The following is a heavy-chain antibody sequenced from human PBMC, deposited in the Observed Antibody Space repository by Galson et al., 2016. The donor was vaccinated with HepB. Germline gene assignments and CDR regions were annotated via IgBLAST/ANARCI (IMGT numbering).Heavy chain of an antibody. V-gene: IGHV3-30*18. CDR1: GFTFSNYG. CDR3: AKDDSNYFYFGMDV. J-gene: IGHJ6*02. CDR2: ISYDGSHK. Sequence: SLRLSCAASGFTFSNYGMHWVRQAPGKGLEWVAVISYDGSHKYYADSVKGRFTISRDNSNNTLYLQMNSLRGEDTAFYYCAKDDSNYFYFGMDVWGQGTTVTVSS. D-gene: IGHD4-11*01.